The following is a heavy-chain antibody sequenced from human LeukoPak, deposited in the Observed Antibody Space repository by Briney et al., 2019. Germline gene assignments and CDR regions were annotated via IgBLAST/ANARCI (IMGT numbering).Heavy chain of an antibody. CDR3: AREGSYGDYEVGFIDY. V-gene: IGHV4-38-2*02. Sequence: SETLSLTCTVSGYSISSGYYWGWIRQPPGKGLEWIGSIYHSGSAYYNPSLKSRVTISVDTSKNQFSLKLSSVTAADTAVYYCAREGSYGDYEVGFIDYWGQGTLVTVSS. CDR1: GYSISSGYY. CDR2: IYHSGSA. J-gene: IGHJ4*02. D-gene: IGHD4-17*01.